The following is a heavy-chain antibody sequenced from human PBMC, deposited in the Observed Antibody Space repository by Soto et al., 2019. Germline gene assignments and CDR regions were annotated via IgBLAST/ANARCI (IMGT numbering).Heavy chain of an antibody. CDR2: ISYDGSNE. D-gene: IGHD3-10*01. J-gene: IGHJ4*02. V-gene: IGHV3-33*01. CDR3: ARSAGKGGAEAPIDY. CDR1: GFTFSNYG. Sequence: QVQLVESGGGVVQPGRSLRLYCAASGFTFSNYGMHWVRHAPGKGLEWVGVISYDGSNEYYGDSVKGRFPISRDNSNNTRYLQTNSLRAEDTAVYYCARSAGKGGAEAPIDYWGQGTPVTVSS.